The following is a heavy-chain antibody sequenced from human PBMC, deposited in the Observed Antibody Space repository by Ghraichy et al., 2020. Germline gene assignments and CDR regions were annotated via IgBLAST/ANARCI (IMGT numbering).Heavy chain of an antibody. V-gene: IGHV3-11*04. CDR3: ARDSRKVRDGYKSPLDY. J-gene: IGHJ4*02. CDR1: GFTFSDYY. CDR2: LSSSETII. Sequence: GGSLRLSCAASGFTFSDYYMSWIRQAPGKGLEWVSFLSSSETIIYYADSVKGRFTISRDNAKNSLYLQMNSLRAEDTAVYYCARDSRKVRDGYKSPLDYWGQGTLVTVSS. D-gene: IGHD5-24*01.